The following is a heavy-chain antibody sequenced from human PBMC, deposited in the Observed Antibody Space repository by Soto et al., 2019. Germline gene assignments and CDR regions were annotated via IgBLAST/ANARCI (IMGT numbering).Heavy chain of an antibody. D-gene: IGHD1-26*01. CDR1: GGSFSKYG. CDR2: IIPMFGIG. CDR3: ARGYRENYCDDMAV. V-gene: IGHV1-69*01. J-gene: IGHJ6*02. Sequence: QVQLVQSGAEVKMPGSSVRVSCKASGGSFSKYGISWVRQAPGQGLEWMGGIIPMFGIGNYAEKFLGRVTITADESTSTSHMELSSLRSEDTAAYFCARGYRENYCDDMAVWGQGTTVTVS.